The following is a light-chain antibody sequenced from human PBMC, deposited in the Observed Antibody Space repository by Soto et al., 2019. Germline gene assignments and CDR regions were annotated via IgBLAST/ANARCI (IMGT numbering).Light chain of an antibody. CDR3: QVSESSSGHYV. Sequence: SYELTQPPSVSVAPGRTATITCGGNNIGSKSVHWYQQRPGQAPVLVVYDDGDRPSGIPERFAGSNSGNTATLTISRVEAGDEADYYCQVSESSSGHYVFGSGTKVTVL. CDR1: NIGSKS. CDR2: DDG. J-gene: IGLJ1*01. V-gene: IGLV3-21*03.